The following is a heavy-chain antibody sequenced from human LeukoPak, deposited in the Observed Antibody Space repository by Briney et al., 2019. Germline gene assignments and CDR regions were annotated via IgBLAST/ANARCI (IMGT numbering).Heavy chain of an antibody. Sequence: SETLSLTCTVSGGSINNYYWSWIRQPPGKGLEWIGEINHSGSTNYNPSLKSRVTISVDTSKNQFSLKLSSVTAADTAVYYCARGRYWGQGTLVTVSS. CDR2: INHSGST. J-gene: IGHJ4*02. V-gene: IGHV4-34*01. CDR1: GGSINNYY. CDR3: ARGRY.